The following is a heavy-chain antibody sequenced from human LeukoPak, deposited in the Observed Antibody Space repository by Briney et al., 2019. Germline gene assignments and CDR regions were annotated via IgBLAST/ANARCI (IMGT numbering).Heavy chain of an antibody. Sequence: QTGGSLRLSCAASGFTFSSYAMHWVRQSPGKGLEWVAVISYDGSNKYYADSVKGRFTISRDNSKNTLYLQMNSLRAEDTAVYYCAREVYYYGSGSPGNAFDIWGQGTMVTVSS. V-gene: IGHV3-30-3*01. CDR2: ISYDGSNK. CDR1: GFTFSSYA. D-gene: IGHD3-10*01. J-gene: IGHJ3*02. CDR3: AREVYYYGSGSPGNAFDI.